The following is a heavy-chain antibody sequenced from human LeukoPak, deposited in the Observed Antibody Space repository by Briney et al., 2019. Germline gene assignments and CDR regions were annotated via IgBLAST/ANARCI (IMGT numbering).Heavy chain of an antibody. CDR2: INHSGST. J-gene: IGHJ1*01. Sequence: SETLSLTCAVYGGSFSGYYWSRIRQPPGKGLEWIGEINHSGSTNYNPSLKSRVTISVDTSKNQFSLKLSSVTAADTAVYYCVRGPRGWLQRGYFQHWGQGTLVTVSS. D-gene: IGHD5-24*01. CDR1: GGSFSGYY. V-gene: IGHV4-34*01. CDR3: VRGPRGWLQRGYFQH.